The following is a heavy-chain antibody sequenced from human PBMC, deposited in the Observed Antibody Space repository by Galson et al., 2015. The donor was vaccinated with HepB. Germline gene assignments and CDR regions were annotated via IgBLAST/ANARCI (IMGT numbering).Heavy chain of an antibody. CDR1: GGSISSGGYS. D-gene: IGHD2-2*01. J-gene: IGHJ6*03. CDR3: ARSSTRYPDLYYYYMDV. V-gene: IGHV4-30-2*01. CDR2: IYHSGST. Sequence: TLSLTCAVSGGSISSGGYSWSWIRQPPGKGLEWIGYIYHSGSTYYNPSLKSRVTISVDRSKNQFSLKLSSVTAADTAVYYCARSSTRYPDLYYYYMDVWGKGTTVTVSS.